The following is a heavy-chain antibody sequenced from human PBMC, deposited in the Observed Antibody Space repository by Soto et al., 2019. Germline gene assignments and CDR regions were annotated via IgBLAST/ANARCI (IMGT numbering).Heavy chain of an antibody. Sequence: QVQLSQFGAEVKKPGASVKVSCKASGYSFTNFHIHWVRQAPGQGLEWMGMIDPSGGITRDAQRLQGRITMTMDASTSTVYMELRSLTSEDTAVYYCARDLIGHDNYETIGYYFDHWGQGTLVTVSS. J-gene: IGHJ4*02. D-gene: IGHD3-22*01. CDR3: ARDLIGHDNYETIGYYFDH. CDR1: GYSFTNFH. V-gene: IGHV1-46*01. CDR2: IDPSGGIT.